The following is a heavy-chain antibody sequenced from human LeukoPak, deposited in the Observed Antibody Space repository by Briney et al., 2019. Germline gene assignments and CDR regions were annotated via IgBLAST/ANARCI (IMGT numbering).Heavy chain of an antibody. J-gene: IGHJ4*02. Sequence: ASVKVSCKASGGTFSSYAISWVRQAPGQGLEWMGGIIPIFGTANYAQKFQGRVTITADKSTSTAYMELSSLRSEDTAVYYCAKLFVVVVASGFDYWGQGTLVTVSS. D-gene: IGHD2-15*01. V-gene: IGHV1-69*06. CDR3: AKLFVVVVASGFDY. CDR2: IIPIFGTA. CDR1: GGTFSSYA.